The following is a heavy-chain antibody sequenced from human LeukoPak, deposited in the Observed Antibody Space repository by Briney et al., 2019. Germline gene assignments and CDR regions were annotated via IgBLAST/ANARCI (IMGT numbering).Heavy chain of an antibody. Sequence: GGSLTLSCTASGFTFSSYWMSWVRQSPGKGLEWVAIIKQDGSEIYYVDSVKGRFTVTRDNAQNSLYLQMNCLRAEDTAVYYCATQGGYCSGTSCYTVNWGQGTLVTVSS. D-gene: IGHD2-15*01. CDR2: IKQDGSEI. CDR1: GFTFSSYW. CDR3: ATQGGYCSGTSCYTVN. J-gene: IGHJ4*02. V-gene: IGHV3-7*01.